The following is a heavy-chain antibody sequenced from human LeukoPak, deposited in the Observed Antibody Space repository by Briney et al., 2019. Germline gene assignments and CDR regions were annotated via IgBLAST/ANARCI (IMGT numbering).Heavy chain of an antibody. CDR3: ARKRGYCSGGSCNWFDP. CDR1: GGTFSSYA. J-gene: IGHJ5*02. CDR2: IIPIFGTA. V-gene: IGHV1-69*13. Sequence: SVKVSCKASGGTFSSYAISWVRQAPGQGLEWMGGIIPIFGTANYAQKFQGRVTITADESTSTAYVELSSLRSEDTAVYYCARKRGYCSGGSCNWFDPWGQGTLVTVSS. D-gene: IGHD2-15*01.